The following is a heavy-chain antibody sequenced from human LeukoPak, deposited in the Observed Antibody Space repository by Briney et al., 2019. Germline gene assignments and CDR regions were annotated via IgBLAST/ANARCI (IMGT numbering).Heavy chain of an antibody. CDR2: ISSSSSTI. CDR3: ARYYCGGDCYSDY. D-gene: IGHD2-21*02. CDR1: GFTFSSYA. V-gene: IGHV3-48*02. J-gene: IGHJ4*02. Sequence: GGSLRLSCAASGFTFSSYAMSWVRQAPGKGLEWISYISSSSSTIYYADSVKGRFTISRDNAKNSLYLQMNSLRDEDTAVYYCARYYCGGDCYSDYWGQGTLVTVSS.